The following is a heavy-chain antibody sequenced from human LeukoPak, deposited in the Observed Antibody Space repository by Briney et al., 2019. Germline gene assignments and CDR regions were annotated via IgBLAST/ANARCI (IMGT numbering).Heavy chain of an antibody. J-gene: IGHJ4*02. CDR3: AGDNSGYKDSFFDY. D-gene: IGHD3-22*01. CDR1: GGTFSSYA. CDR2: IIPIFGTA. V-gene: IGHV1-69*01. Sequence: GALVKVSCKAPGGTFSSYAISWVRQAPGQGLEWMGGIIPIFGTANYAQKFQGRVTITADESTSTAYMELSSLRSEDTAVYYCAGDNSGYKDSFFDYWGQGTLVTVSS.